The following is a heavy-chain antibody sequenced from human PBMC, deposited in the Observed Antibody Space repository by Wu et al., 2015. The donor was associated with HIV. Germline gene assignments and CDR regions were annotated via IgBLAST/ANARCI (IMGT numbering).Heavy chain of an antibody. D-gene: IGHD3-22*01. CDR2: INPNTGVT. V-gene: IGHV1-2*02. J-gene: IGHJ4*02. CDR1: GYTLTDYY. CDR3: ARVWHYFDDLGSYSGITVDY. Sequence: QVQLVQSGAEVKKPGASVKVSCKASGYTLTDYYIHWVRQAPGQGLEWMGWINPNTGVTTYAQKFLGRVTMTRDMSINTAYMELNRLRSDDTAVYFCARVWHYFDDLGSYSGITVDYWGQGTLVTVTS.